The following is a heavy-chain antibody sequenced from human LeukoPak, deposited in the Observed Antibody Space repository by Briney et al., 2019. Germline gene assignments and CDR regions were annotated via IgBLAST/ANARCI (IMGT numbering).Heavy chain of an antibody. V-gene: IGHV1-18*01. CDR1: GSTFTSYG. CDR3: AWTVSTNWFDP. J-gene: IGHJ5*02. D-gene: IGHD4-11*01. Sequence: GASGKLCCKASGSTFTSYGTSWVRQAPGQGLGWMGWISAYNANTNYAQKLQGRVTMTTDTSTNTAYMERRSLRSDDTAVYYCAWTVSTNWFDPWGQGTLVTVSS. CDR2: ISAYNANT.